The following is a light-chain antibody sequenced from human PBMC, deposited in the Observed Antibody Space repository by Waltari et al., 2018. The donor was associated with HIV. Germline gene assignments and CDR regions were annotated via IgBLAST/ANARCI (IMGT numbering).Light chain of an antibody. CDR1: QSVLYSSNNKNY. J-gene: IGKJ2*01. V-gene: IGKV4-1*01. CDR3: QQYFSTPGYT. CDR2: WAS. Sequence: DIVMTQSPDSLAVSLGERATINCKSSQSVLYSSNNKNYLAGYQQKPGQPPKLFIYWASTRESGVPDRFSCSVSGTDFTLTISSLQAEDVAVYYCQQYFSTPGYTFGQGTKLEI.